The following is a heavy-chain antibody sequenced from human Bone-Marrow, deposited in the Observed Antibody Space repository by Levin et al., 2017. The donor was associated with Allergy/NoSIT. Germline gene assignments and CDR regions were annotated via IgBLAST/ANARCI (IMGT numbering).Heavy chain of an antibody. V-gene: IGHV3-33*01. D-gene: IGHD1-26*01. Sequence: GGSLRLSCAASGFKFSDRGMHWVRQAPGKGLEWVGIIWYDGTNKHYADSVRGRFTISRDNSKNTLYLQMNSLRAEDTAVYYCARAGELDYADWFFDLWGRGTLVTVSS. J-gene: IGHJ2*01. CDR3: ARAGELDYADWFFDL. CDR2: IWYDGTNK. CDR1: GFKFSDRG.